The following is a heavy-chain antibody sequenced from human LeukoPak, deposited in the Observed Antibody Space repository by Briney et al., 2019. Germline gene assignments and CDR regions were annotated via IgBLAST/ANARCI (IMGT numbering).Heavy chain of an antibody. CDR3: ARAPPLYYYDSSGYYFDY. J-gene: IGHJ4*02. Sequence: PSETLSLTCTVSGGSINSGDYYWSWIRQTPGKGLEWIGSIYYDGATYYNPSLKSRVTISVDTSKNQFSLKLSSVTAADTAVYYCARAPPLYYYDSSGYYFDYWGQGTLVTVSS. V-gene: IGHV4-39*07. CDR2: IYYDGAT. D-gene: IGHD3-22*01. CDR1: GGSINSGDYY.